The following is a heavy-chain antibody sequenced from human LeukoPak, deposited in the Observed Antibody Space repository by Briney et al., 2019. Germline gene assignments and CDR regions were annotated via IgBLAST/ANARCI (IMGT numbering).Heavy chain of an antibody. J-gene: IGHJ4*02. V-gene: IGHV1-8*01. CDR1: GYAFNIYD. CDR3: AVHLPGDYLDR. CDR2: MNPDSGNT. Sequence: RASVRVSCKASGYAFNIYDINWVRQATGQGLEWMGWMNPDSGNTGFVQKFQGRVTMTRNTSLTTAYMELSSLRFEDTAVYYCAVHLPGDYLDRWGQGTLVTVSS.